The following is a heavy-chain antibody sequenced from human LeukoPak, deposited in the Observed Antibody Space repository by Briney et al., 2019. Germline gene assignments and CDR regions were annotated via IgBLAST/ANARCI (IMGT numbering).Heavy chain of an antibody. V-gene: IGHV5-51*01. Sequence: GESLKISCKGSGYSFTSYWIGWVRQMPGKGLEWMGIIYPGDSDTRYSPSFQGQVTISADKSIGTAYLQWSSLKASDTAMYYCARQYCSGGSCYRTFDYWGQGTLVTVSS. CDR3: ARQYCSGGSCYRTFDY. J-gene: IGHJ4*02. D-gene: IGHD2-15*01. CDR2: IYPGDSDT. CDR1: GYSFTSYW.